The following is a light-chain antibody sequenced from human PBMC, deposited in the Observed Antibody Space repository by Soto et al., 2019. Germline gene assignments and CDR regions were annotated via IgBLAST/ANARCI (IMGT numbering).Light chain of an antibody. Sequence: QSVLTQPASVSGFLGQSITTSCTGSSSDVGTFNLVSWFQQHPGKAPKLLIFEGTKRPSGVSDRFSGSKSGNTASLTISGLQAEDEADYHCCSYAGTRTSWVFGTGTKVTVL. J-gene: IGLJ1*01. CDR2: EGT. CDR3: CSYAGTRTSWV. V-gene: IGLV2-23*01. CDR1: SSDVGTFNL.